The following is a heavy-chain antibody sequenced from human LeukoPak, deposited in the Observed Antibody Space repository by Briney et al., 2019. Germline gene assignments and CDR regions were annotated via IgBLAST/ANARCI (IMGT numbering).Heavy chain of an antibody. V-gene: IGHV3-20*04. D-gene: IGHD3-10*01. CDR2: INWNGGST. CDR1: GFTFDDYG. J-gene: IGHJ4*02. CDR3: ARDELLWFGESLDY. Sequence: GGSLRLSCAASGFTFDDYGMSWVRQAPGKGLEWVSGINWNGGSTGYADSVKGRFTISRDNAKNSLYPQMNSLRAEDTALYYCARDELLWFGESLDYWGQGTLVTVSS.